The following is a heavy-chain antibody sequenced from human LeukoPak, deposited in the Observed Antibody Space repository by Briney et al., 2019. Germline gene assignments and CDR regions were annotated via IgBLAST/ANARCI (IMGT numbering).Heavy chain of an antibody. CDR2: ISPNNGNT. Sequence: GASVKVSCKTSVYTFTNYGLTCVRQAPGQGREWMGWISPNNGNTNYAQNFQERVTMTTDISTNTAYMELRSLRSDDTAMYYCARGSAAPDYWGQETLVSVS. CDR3: ARGSAAPDY. CDR1: VYTFTNYG. D-gene: IGHD6-13*01. V-gene: IGHV1-18*01. J-gene: IGHJ4*02.